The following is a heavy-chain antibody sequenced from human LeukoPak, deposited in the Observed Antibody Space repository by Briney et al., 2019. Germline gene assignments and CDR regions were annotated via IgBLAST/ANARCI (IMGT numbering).Heavy chain of an antibody. CDR1: GGTFSSYA. J-gene: IGHJ4*02. V-gene: IGHV1-69*05. CDR3: AREYNWNYPSLGY. Sequence: SVNVSCKASGGTFSSYAISRVRQAPGQGLEWMGGIIPIFGTANYAQKFQGRVTITTDESTSTAYMELSSLRSEDTAVYYCAREYNWNYPSLGYWGQGTLVTVSS. D-gene: IGHD1-7*01. CDR2: IIPIFGTA.